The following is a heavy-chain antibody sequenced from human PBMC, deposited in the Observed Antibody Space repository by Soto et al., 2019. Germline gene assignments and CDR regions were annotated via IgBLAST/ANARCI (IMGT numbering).Heavy chain of an antibody. V-gene: IGHV3-23*01. CDR2: ISGSGSAT. CDR1: GFSFSTYA. D-gene: IGHD1-7*01. Sequence: EVQLLESGGSLVQPGGSLRLSCAASGFSFSTYAMGWVRQAPGKGLEWVSAISGSGSATYYADPVKGRFTISRDNSKDTLYLQMNSLIAGDTAVYYCAKDIKGTGTNVIYDSWGQGSLVTVSS. CDR3: AKDIKGTGTNVIYDS. J-gene: IGHJ4*02.